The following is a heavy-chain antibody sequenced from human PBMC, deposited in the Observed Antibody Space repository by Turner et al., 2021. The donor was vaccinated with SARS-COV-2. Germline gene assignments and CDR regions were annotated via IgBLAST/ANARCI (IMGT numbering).Heavy chain of an antibody. CDR2: ITGSSGYI. J-gene: IGHJ6*02. Sequence: EVQLVESGGGLVKPGGSLRLSGAASGFTCSSYSKNWVRQAPGKGLEWVSSITGSSGYIDYADSVKGRFTISRDNAKTSLYLQMNSLRAEDTAVYYCARVFPTDSSVWYRYYYYYGMDVWGQGTTVTVSS. CDR1: GFTCSSYS. D-gene: IGHD6-19*01. V-gene: IGHV3-21*01. CDR3: ARVFPTDSSVWYRYYYYYGMDV.